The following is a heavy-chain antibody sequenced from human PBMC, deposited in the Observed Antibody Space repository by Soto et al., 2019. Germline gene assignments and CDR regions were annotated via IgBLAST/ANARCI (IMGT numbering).Heavy chain of an antibody. Sequence: SETLSLTCTVSGGSISSYYWSWIRQPPGKGLEWIGYIYYSGSTNYNPSLKSRVTISVDTSKNQFSLKLSSVTAADTAVYYCARHRITMVRGGYGMDVWGQGTMVTVSS. V-gene: IGHV4-59*08. J-gene: IGHJ6*02. CDR2: IYYSGST. CDR3: ARHRITMVRGGYGMDV. D-gene: IGHD3-10*01. CDR1: GGSISSYY.